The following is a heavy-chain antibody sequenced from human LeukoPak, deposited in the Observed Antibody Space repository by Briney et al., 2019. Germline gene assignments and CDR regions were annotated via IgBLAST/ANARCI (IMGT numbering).Heavy chain of an antibody. CDR2: IYYRGST. Sequence: SETLSLTCTVSGGSISSYYWSWIRQPPGKGLEWIAYIYYRGSTNYNPSLKSRVTISVDTSKNQFSLKLSSVSAADTAVYYCARRTTGTGPFDYWGQGTLVTVSS. CDR3: ARRTTGTGPFDY. J-gene: IGHJ4*02. D-gene: IGHD1-1*01. V-gene: IGHV4-59*08. CDR1: GGSISSYY.